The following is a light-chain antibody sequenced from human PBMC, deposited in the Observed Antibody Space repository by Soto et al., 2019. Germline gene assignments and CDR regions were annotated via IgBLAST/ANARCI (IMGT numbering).Light chain of an antibody. CDR2: EAS. Sequence: QMNHSPSTLSAFVVDRVTITCRASQSISSWLAWYQQKPGKAPKLLIHEASRLESGVPSRVSGSESGTEFTLTISGLHAEEFATYYCKQYDKTRVTLGGAKKV. J-gene: IGKJ4*01. CDR1: QSISSW. V-gene: IGKV1-5*01. CDR3: KQYDKTRVT.